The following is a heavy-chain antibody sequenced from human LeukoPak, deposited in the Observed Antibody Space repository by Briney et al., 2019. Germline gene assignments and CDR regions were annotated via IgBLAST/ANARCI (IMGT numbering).Heavy chain of an antibody. D-gene: IGHD3-3*01. CDR1: GFTFSSYG. Sequence: PGGSLRLSCAASGFTFSSYGMHWVRQAPGKGLGWVAFIRYDGSNKYYADSVKGRFTISRDNSKNMLYLQMNSLRAEDTAVYYCARHDWFDPWGQGTLVTVSS. V-gene: IGHV3-30*02. CDR3: ARHDWFDP. CDR2: IRYDGSNK. J-gene: IGHJ5*01.